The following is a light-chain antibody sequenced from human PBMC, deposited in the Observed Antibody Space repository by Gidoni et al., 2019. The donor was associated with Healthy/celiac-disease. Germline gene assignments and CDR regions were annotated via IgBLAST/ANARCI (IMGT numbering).Light chain of an antibody. CDR3: CSYAGSRV. J-gene: IGLJ3*02. CDR2: EVS. Sequence: QSALTQPASVSGSPGQSITIYCTGTSSDGGSYNLVSWYQQHPGKAPKLMIYEVSKPPSGVSNRFSGSKSGNTASLTISGLQAEDEADYYCCSYAGSRVFGGGTKLTVL. V-gene: IGLV2-23*02. CDR1: SSDGGSYNL.